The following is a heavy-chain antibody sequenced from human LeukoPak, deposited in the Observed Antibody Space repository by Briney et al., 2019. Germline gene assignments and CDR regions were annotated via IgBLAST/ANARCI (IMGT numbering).Heavy chain of an antibody. J-gene: IGHJ4*02. V-gene: IGHV3-21*01. Sequence: GGSLRLSCAASGFTFSGYSMNWVRQAPGKGLEWVSSISSSSSYIYHADSVKGRFTISRDNAKNSLYLQMNSLRAEDTAVYYCASGRCTNGVCYKGYYWGQGTLVTVSS. CDR3: ASGRCTNGVCYKGYY. CDR1: GFTFSGYS. D-gene: IGHD2-8*01. CDR2: ISSSSSYI.